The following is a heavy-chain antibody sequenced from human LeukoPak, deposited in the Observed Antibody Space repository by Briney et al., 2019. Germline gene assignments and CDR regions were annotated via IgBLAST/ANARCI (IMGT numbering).Heavy chain of an antibody. J-gene: IGHJ3*02. CDR1: GFTFDDYA. CDR3: AKRGLVGRIDAYDI. CDR2: ISDSGATT. Sequence: PGGSLRLSCAASGFTFDDYAMNWVRQAPGKGLEWVSGISDSGATTYYPDSVKGRFTISRDNSKNTLYLQMNSLRVEDTAVYYCAKRGLVGRIDAYDIWGQGTMVTVSS. D-gene: IGHD1-26*01. V-gene: IGHV3-23*01.